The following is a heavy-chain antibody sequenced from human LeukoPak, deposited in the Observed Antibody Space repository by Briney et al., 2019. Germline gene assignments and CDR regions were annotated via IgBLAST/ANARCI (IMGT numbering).Heavy chain of an antibody. D-gene: IGHD3-10*01. CDR3: ARRPFGTSFDY. Sequence: PSETLSLTCTVSGGSISSSTFYWGRIRQPPGKGLEWVGSISYSGSTYYNPSLKSRVTISVDTSKYQFSLKLSSVTAADTAVYYCARRPFGTSFDYWGQGTLVTVSS. J-gene: IGHJ4*02. CDR1: GGSISSSTFY. V-gene: IGHV4-39*01. CDR2: ISYSGST.